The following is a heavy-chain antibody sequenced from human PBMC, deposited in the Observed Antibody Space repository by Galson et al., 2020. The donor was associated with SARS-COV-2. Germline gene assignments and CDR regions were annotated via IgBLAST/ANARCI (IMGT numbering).Heavy chain of an antibody. CDR1: GGPFGGYY. CDR3: ARDGMSSSTFDY. J-gene: IGHJ4*02. V-gene: IGHV4-34*01. Sequence: ETSETLSLTCAVFGGPFGGYYWSWIRQPPGKGLEWIGEINLSETNNYNSYLKIRVTISVDTSKNQVSLRLTSVTVADTAVYYCARDGMSSSTFDYWGQGTLVTVSS. CDR2: INLSETN. D-gene: IGHD6-13*01.